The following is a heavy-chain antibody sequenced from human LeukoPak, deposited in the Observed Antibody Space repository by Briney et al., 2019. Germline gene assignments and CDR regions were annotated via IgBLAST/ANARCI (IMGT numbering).Heavy chain of an antibody. CDR3: ARDLLDCGGPKCSDY. J-gene: IGHJ4*02. V-gene: IGHV3-30-3*01. CDR1: GFTFENYR. D-gene: IGHD2-21*01. Sequence: GGSLRLSCAASGFTFENYRMHWVRQAPGKGLEWVSLITHDGSNKYYADSVKGRFTISRDNPKNTVHLQMSSLRTEDTAVYYCARDLLDCGGPKCSDYGGQGTLVTVSS. CDR2: ITHDGSNK.